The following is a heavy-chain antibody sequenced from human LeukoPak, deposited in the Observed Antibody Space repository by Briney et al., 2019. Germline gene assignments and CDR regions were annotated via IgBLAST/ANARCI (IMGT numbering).Heavy chain of an antibody. CDR3: ARTNYGDSYDAFDI. Sequence: PSETLSLTCTVSGGSISSYYWSWIRQPPGKGLEWIGSIYYSGSTYYNPSLRSRLTISVDTSKTQFSLKLSSVTAADTAVYYCARTNYGDSYDAFDIWGQGTLVTVSS. CDR1: GGSISSYY. D-gene: IGHD4-17*01. V-gene: IGHV4-39*07. CDR2: IYYSGST. J-gene: IGHJ3*02.